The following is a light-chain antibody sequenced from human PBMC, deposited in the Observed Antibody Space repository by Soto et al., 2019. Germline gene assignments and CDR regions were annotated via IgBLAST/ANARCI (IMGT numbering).Light chain of an antibody. CDR3: QQAASFPIT. Sequence: DIQITQSPSSLSSSVGDIVTITFRASQGVSTWLAWYQQKPGKAPNLLIYTASSLQSGVPSRFSGSGSGTDFTLTINGLQPEDFATYYCQQAASFPITFGQGTRLEIK. CDR2: TAS. V-gene: IGKV1-12*01. J-gene: IGKJ5*01. CDR1: QGVSTW.